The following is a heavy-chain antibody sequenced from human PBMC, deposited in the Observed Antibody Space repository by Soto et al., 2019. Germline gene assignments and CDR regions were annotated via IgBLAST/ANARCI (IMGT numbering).Heavy chain of an antibody. J-gene: IGHJ6*02. CDR3: AKDRRSYSSPGGVADYYGMDV. D-gene: IGHD5-18*01. V-gene: IGHV3-30*18. Sequence: QVQLVESGGGVVQPGRSLRLSCGASGFTFSNYGMHWVRQAPGKGLEWVAVISFDGSNKFYADSVKGRFTISRDNSKNTLYLQMNSLRAEDTAVYYCAKDRRSYSSPGGVADYYGMDVWGQGTSVTVSS. CDR2: ISFDGSNK. CDR1: GFTFSNYG.